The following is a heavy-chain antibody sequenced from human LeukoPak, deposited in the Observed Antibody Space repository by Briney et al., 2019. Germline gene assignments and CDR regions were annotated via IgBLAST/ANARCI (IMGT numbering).Heavy chain of an antibody. CDR2: IDTAGDT. V-gene: IGHV3-13*01. Sequence: PGGSLRLSCVASGFTFSSYDMHWVRQATGKGLEWVSGIDTAGDTYYPGSVKGRFTISRENAKNSLYLQMNSLRAGDTAVYYCARDRGRWELPDYWGQGTLVTVSS. CDR3: ARDRGRWELPDY. D-gene: IGHD1-26*01. CDR1: GFTFSSYD. J-gene: IGHJ4*02.